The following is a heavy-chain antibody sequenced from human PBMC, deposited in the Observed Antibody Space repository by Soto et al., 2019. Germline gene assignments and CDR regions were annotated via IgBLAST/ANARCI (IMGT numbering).Heavy chain of an antibody. CDR3: ARTTDYYDSSGYYPDAFDI. Sequence: SEPLSLTCTVSGGSISSSSYYWGWIRQPPGKGLEWIGSIYYSGSTYYNPSLKSRVTISVDTSKNQFSLKLSSVTAADTAVYYCARTTDYYDSSGYYPDAFDIWGQGTMVTVSS. V-gene: IGHV4-39*01. J-gene: IGHJ3*02. CDR2: IYYSGST. CDR1: GGSISSSSYY. D-gene: IGHD3-22*01.